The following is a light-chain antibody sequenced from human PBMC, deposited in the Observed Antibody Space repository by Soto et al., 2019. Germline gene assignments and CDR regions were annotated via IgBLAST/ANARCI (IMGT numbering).Light chain of an antibody. CDR3: QHCDTSLMFT. V-gene: IGKV3-20*01. Sequence: EIVLTQSPGTLSLSPGERATLSCRAGQSVSSSSLAWYQQKPGQAPRLLIFGVSSRATGIPDRFSGSGSGTDFPLTISTLEPEAFEVYYCQHCDTSLMFTFGQGTKMEIK. J-gene: IGKJ2*01. CDR2: GVS. CDR1: QSVSSSS.